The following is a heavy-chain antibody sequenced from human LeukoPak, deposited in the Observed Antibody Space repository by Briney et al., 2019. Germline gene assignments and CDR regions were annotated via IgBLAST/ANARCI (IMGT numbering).Heavy chain of an antibody. CDR2: ISYDGSNK. Sequence: PGRSLRLSCAASGFTFSSYGMHWVRQAPGKGLEWVAVISYDGSNKYYADSVKGRFTISRDNSKNTLYLQMNSLRAEDTAVYYCARDSDYYYGMDVWGKGTTVTVSS. V-gene: IGHV3-30*03. CDR3: ARDSDYYYGMDV. CDR1: GFTFSSYG. J-gene: IGHJ6*04.